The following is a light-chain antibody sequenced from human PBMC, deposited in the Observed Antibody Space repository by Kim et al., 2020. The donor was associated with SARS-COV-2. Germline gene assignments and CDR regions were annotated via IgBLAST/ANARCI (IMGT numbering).Light chain of an antibody. V-gene: IGKV3-11*01. CDR3: QQRSSWPRT. J-gene: IGKJ1*01. CDR1: QNINYY. Sequence: LSPGGRATLSFRASQNINYYLAWYQQKAGQAPRLLIYDTSNRASGIPARFSGSGSGTDFTLTIRSLEAEDFAFYYCQQRSSWPRTFGQGTKVDIK. CDR2: DTS.